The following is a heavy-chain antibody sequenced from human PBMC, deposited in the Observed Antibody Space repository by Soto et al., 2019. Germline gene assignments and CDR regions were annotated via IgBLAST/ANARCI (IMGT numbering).Heavy chain of an antibody. CDR3: ARGPSDADIVVVPPATSSYFDY. CDR2: INPNSGGT. CDR1: GYTFTGYY. J-gene: IGHJ4*02. Sequence: DSVKGSCKASGYTFTGYYMHWVRQAPGQGLEWMGWINPNSGGTNYAQKFQGWVTMTRDTSISTAYMELSRLRSDDTAVYYCARGPSDADIVVVPPATSSYFDYRGQVPLVTVSS. V-gene: IGHV1-2*04. D-gene: IGHD2-2*01.